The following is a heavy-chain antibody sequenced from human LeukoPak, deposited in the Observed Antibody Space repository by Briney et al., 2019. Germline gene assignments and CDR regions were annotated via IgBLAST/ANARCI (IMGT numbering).Heavy chain of an antibody. J-gene: IGHJ5*02. CDR2: IYYSGST. D-gene: IGHD4-11*01. CDR3: ARQWRLQRGTNRFDP. Sequence: SETLSLTCTVSGGSISSYYWSWIRQPPGKGLEWIGYIYYSGSTNYNPSLKSRVTISVDTSNNQFSLKLSSVTAADTAVYYCARQWRLQRGTNRFDPWGQGTLVTVSS. V-gene: IGHV4-59*08. CDR1: GGSISSYY.